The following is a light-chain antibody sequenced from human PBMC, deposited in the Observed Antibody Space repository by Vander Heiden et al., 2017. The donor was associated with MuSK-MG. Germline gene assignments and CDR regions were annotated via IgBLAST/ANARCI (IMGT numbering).Light chain of an antibody. J-gene: IGKJ1*01. V-gene: IGKV3-20*01. CDR2: GAS. Sequence: EIVLTQSPGTLSLFPGEGATLSCRASQTLTGSYLAWYQQKPGQAPRLLISGASSRATGIPDRFRGSGSGTDFTLTISRLEPEDFAVYYCHHYGAPPWTFGQGTRVDVK. CDR3: HHYGAPPWT. CDR1: QTLTGSY.